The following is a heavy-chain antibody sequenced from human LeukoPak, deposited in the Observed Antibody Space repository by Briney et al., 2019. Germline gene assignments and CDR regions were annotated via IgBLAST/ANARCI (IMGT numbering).Heavy chain of an antibody. Sequence: SETLSLTCTVSGGSISSYYWSWVRQPPGKGLQWIGYMYYSGSTNYNPSLKSRVTISVDTSKNQFSLKLSSVTAADTAVYYCARDSLAIVGATKDYYYYYMDVWGKGTTVTVSS. J-gene: IGHJ6*03. CDR1: GGSISSYY. V-gene: IGHV4-59*01. D-gene: IGHD1-26*01. CDR3: ARDSLAIVGATKDYYYYYMDV. CDR2: MYYSGST.